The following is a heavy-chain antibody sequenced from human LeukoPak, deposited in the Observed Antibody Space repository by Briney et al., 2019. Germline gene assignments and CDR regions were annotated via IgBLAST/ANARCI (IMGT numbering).Heavy chain of an antibody. Sequence: PGGSLRLSCAASGFTFSSYGMHWVRQAPGKWLEWVAFIRYDGSNKYYADSVKGRFTISRDNSKNTLYLQMNSLRAEDTAVYYCATLRLGELSPDYWGQGTLVTVSS. J-gene: IGHJ4*02. CDR1: GFTFSSYG. CDR2: IRYDGSNK. V-gene: IGHV3-30*02. CDR3: ATLRLGELSPDY. D-gene: IGHD3-16*02.